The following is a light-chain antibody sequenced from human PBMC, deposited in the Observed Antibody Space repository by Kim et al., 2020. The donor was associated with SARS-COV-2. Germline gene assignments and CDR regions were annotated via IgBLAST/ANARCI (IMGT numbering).Light chain of an antibody. V-gene: IGKV3-15*01. CDR1: QSVSSN. CDR2: GAF. CDR3: QQYNNWPHT. J-gene: IGKJ2*01. Sequence: EIVMTQSPATLSVSPGERATLSCRASQSVSSNLAWYQQKPGQAPRLLIYGAFTRATGIPARFSGSGSGTEFTLTINSLQSEDFAVYYCQQYNNWPHTFGQGTKLEI.